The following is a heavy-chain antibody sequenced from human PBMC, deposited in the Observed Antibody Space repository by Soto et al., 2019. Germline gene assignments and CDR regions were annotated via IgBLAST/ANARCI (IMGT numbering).Heavy chain of an antibody. Sequence: ASVKVSCKASGYTFTGYYMHWVRQAPGQGLEWMGWINPNSGGTNYAQKFQGRVTMTRDTSISTAYMELSRLRSDDTAVYYCARDAVTDYYDSSGYPGYWFDPWGQGTLVTVSS. CDR1: GYTFTGYY. CDR3: ARDAVTDYYDSSGYPGYWFDP. V-gene: IGHV1-2*02. D-gene: IGHD3-22*01. CDR2: INPNSGGT. J-gene: IGHJ5*02.